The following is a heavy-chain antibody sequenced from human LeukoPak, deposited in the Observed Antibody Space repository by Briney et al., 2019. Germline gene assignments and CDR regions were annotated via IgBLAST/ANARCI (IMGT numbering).Heavy chain of an antibody. V-gene: IGHV1-69*04. CDR3: ARARAGYCSSTSCYAGRSGNWFDP. CDR2: IIPILGIA. Sequence: EASVKVSCKASGGTFSSYAISWVRQAPGQGLESMGRIIPILGIANYAQKFQGRVTITADKSTSTAYMELSSLRSEDTAVYYCARARAGYCSSTSCYAGRSGNWFDPWGQGTLVTVSS. J-gene: IGHJ5*02. CDR1: GGTFSSYA. D-gene: IGHD2-2*01.